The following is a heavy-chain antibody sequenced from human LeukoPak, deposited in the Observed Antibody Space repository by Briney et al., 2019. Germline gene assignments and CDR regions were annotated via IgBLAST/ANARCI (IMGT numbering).Heavy chain of an antibody. Sequence: SETLSLTCAVYGGSFSGDYWSWIRQPPGKGLEWIGEINHSGSTNYNPSLKSRVTISVDTSKNQFSLELSSVTAADTAVYYCARGKYSYVPFDYWGQGTLVTVSS. V-gene: IGHV4-34*01. CDR3: ARGKYSYVPFDY. D-gene: IGHD5-18*01. CDR1: GGSFSGDY. CDR2: INHSGST. J-gene: IGHJ4*02.